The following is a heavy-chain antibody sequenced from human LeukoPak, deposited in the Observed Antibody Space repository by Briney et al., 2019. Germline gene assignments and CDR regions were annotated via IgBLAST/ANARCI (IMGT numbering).Heavy chain of an antibody. CDR3: ARYSSSWRNFDY. V-gene: IGHV4-39*01. J-gene: IGHJ4*02. D-gene: IGHD6-13*01. CDR2: IYYSGNA. CDR1: GGPISTSNYY. Sequence: SETLSLTCTVSGGPISTSNYYWGWIRQPPGKGLEWIGSIYYSGNAYYNLSLKSRVTISVDTSNNQFSLKLRSVTAADTAAYHCARYSSSWRNFDYWGLGTLVTVSS.